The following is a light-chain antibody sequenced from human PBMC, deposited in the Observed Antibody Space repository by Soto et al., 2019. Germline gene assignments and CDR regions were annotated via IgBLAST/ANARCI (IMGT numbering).Light chain of an antibody. CDR1: QSLIYSSNNKNY. CDR3: QQYYSIPIT. CDR2: WAS. Sequence: DIVMTQSPDSLAVSLGERATINCKSSQSLIYSSNNKNYLVWYQQKPGQPPKRLIYWASTRESGVPDRFSGRGSGTDFTLTISSLQAEDVAVYYCQQYYSIPITFGQGTRLEIK. V-gene: IGKV4-1*01. J-gene: IGKJ5*01.